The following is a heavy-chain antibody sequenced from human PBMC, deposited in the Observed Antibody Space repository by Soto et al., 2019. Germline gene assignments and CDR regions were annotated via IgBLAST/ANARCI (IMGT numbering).Heavy chain of an antibody. CDR2: ISPYTGDT. Sequence: QVQLVQSGDEMKKPGASVRVSCKASGYIFVNYGIAWVRQAPGQGLEWMGWISPYTGDTHSASKVQGRLTMTTDTSTSSAYMGLGSLTSDDTAVYYCAMVDNFVTPTPQDVWGQATTVTV. CDR1: GYIFVNYG. J-gene: IGHJ6*02. CDR3: AMVDNFVTPTPQDV. D-gene: IGHD5-12*01. V-gene: IGHV1-18*01.